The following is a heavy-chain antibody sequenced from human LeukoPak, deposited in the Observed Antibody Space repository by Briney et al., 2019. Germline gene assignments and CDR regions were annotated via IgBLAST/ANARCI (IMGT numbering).Heavy chain of an antibody. Sequence: ASVKVSCKASGYTFTSYDINWVRQATGQGLEWMGWMNPNSGNTGYAQKLQGRVTMTTDTSTSTAYMELRSLRSDDTAVYYCARDKTTVDSSLDYWGQGTLVTVSS. CDR2: MNPNSGNT. J-gene: IGHJ4*02. CDR3: ARDKTTVDSSLDY. CDR1: GYTFTSYD. D-gene: IGHD6-19*01. V-gene: IGHV1-8*01.